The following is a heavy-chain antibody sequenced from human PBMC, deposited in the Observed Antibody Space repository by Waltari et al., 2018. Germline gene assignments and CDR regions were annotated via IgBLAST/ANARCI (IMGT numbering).Heavy chain of an antibody. D-gene: IGHD6-19*01. V-gene: IGHV3-11*04. CDR3: ARGSVANP. J-gene: IGHJ5*02. Sequence: QAQLVESGGGLVRPGGSLRLSCTASGFIFSDFYMSWIRQTPGKGLEWIAYSSNSGDTVYYADSVKGRFAVSRDNADNSMFLQMNSLRGNDTAVYYCARGSVANPWGQGALVIVSS. CDR2: SSNSGDTV. CDR1: GFIFSDFY.